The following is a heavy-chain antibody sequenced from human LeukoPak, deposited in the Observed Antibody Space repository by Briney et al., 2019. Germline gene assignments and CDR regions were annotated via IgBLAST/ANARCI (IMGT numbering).Heavy chain of an antibody. Sequence: PSETLSLTCTVSGGSISSYYWSWVRQPPGKGLEWIGYIYYSGRTNYNPSLQSRVTISVDTSKNQFSLNLSSVTAAYTAVYYCARGGIHMTTQHFDHWGQGTLVTVSP. CDR2: IYYSGRT. CDR3: ARGGIHMTTQHFDH. V-gene: IGHV4-59*01. J-gene: IGHJ4*02. D-gene: IGHD1-1*01. CDR1: GGSISSYY.